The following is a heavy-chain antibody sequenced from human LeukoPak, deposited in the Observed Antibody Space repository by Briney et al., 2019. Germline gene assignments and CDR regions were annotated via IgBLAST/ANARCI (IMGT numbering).Heavy chain of an antibody. CDR3: TRDQTPYY. CDR1: GFTFGDYA. CDR2: IRSKVYGGTP. J-gene: IGHJ4*02. V-gene: IGHV3-49*04. Sequence: PGGSLRLSCTASGFTFGDYAMTWVRQAPGKGLEWVGFIRSKVYGGTPEYAASVKGRFTISGDDSKGIAYLQMNSLKTEDTAVYYCTRDQTPYYWGQGTLVTVSS.